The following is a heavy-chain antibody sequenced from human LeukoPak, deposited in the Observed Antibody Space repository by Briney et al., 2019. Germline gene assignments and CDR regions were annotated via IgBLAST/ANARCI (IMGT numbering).Heavy chain of an antibody. CDR3: ARLRGYSYGVLDY. CDR2: IYYSGST. D-gene: IGHD5-18*01. J-gene: IGHJ4*02. V-gene: IGHV4-39*01. Sequence: PSETLSITCTVSGGSISSRSQYWGWIRQPPGKGLEWIGSIYYSGSTYYNPSLKSRVTISVDTSKNQFSLKVSSVTAADTAVYYCARLRGYSYGVLDYWGQGTLVTVSS. CDR1: GGSISSRSQY.